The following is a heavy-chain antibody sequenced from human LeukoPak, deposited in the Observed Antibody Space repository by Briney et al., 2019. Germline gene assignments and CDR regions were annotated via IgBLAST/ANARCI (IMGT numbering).Heavy chain of an antibody. CDR3: ARVPGIAAAGYFDY. Sequence: GGSLRLSCAASGFTFSSYWMSWVRQAPGKGLEWVANIKQDGSEKYYVDSVKGRFTISRDNAKNSLYLQMNSLRAEDTAVYYCARVPGIAAAGYFDYWGQGTLVTVSS. J-gene: IGHJ4*02. CDR2: IKQDGSEK. CDR1: GFTFSSYW. V-gene: IGHV3-7*01. D-gene: IGHD6-13*01.